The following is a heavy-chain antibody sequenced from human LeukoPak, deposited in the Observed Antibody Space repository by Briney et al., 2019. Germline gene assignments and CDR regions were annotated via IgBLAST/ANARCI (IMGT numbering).Heavy chain of an antibody. J-gene: IGHJ4*02. CDR2: IKQDGSEK. Sequence: GGSLRLSCVASGFTFSDYYMSWVRQPPGKGLEWVANIKQDGSEKYYVDSVKGRFTISRDNAKNSLFLQMNSLRAEDTAVYYCARDSGPGYSSSWYDYWGQGTLVTVSS. CDR3: ARDSGPGYSSSWYDY. V-gene: IGHV3-7*01. CDR1: GFTFSDYY. D-gene: IGHD6-13*01.